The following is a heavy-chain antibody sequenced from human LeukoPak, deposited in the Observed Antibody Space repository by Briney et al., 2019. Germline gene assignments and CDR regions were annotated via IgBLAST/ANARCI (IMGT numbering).Heavy chain of an antibody. D-gene: IGHD3-22*01. V-gene: IGHV1-2*02. CDR1: GYTFTVYY. CDR2: INPNSGGT. J-gene: IGHJ4*02. CDR3: ARGGHYYDSSGYYYYFDY. Sequence: ASVKVSCKASGYTFTVYYMHWVRQAPGQGLEWMGCINPNSGGTNYAQKFQGRVTMTRDTSISTAYMELSRLRSDDTAVYYCARGGHYYDSSGYYYYFDYWGQGTLVTVSS.